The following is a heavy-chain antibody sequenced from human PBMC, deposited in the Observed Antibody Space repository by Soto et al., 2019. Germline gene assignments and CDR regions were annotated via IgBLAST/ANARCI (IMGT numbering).Heavy chain of an antibody. CDR3: ARTGYDRSGYFVEYYFDY. Sequence: PGGSLRLSCAASGFTFSKYAMHWVRQARGTGLEWVAVISNDGSNPYYADSVKGRFTISRDNSKSTLYLQMNSLREEDTAVYYCARTGYDRSGYFVEYYFDYWGQGTLVTVSS. D-gene: IGHD3-22*01. J-gene: IGHJ4*02. CDR1: GFTFSKYA. V-gene: IGHV3-30-3*01. CDR2: ISNDGSNP.